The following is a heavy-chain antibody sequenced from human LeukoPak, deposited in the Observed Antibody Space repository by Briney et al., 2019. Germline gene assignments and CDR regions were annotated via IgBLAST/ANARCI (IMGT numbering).Heavy chain of an antibody. D-gene: IGHD3-10*01. Sequence: RASETLSLTCAVYGGSFSGYYWSWIRQPPGEGLEWIGEINHSGSTNYNPSLKSRVTISVDTSKNQFSLKLSSVTAADTAVYYCASRRRSGSSFGYWGQGTVVTVSS. V-gene: IGHV4-34*01. J-gene: IGHJ4*02. CDR2: INHSGST. CDR3: ASRRRSGSSFGY. CDR1: GGSFSGYY.